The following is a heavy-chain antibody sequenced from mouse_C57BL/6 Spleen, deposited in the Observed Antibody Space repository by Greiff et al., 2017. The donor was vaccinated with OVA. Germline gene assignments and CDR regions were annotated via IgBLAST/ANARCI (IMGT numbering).Heavy chain of an antibody. V-gene: IGHV14-2*01. D-gene: IGHD2-4*01. CDR1: GFNIKDYY. CDR2: IDPEDGET. J-gene: IGHJ4*01. Sequence: VQLQQSGAELVKPGASVKLSCTASGFNIKDYYMHWVKQRTEQGLEWIGRIDPEDGETKYDPKFQGKATITADTSSNTAYLQLSSLTSEDTAVYYCAREDYDGAMDYWGQGTSVTVSS. CDR3: AREDYDGAMDY.